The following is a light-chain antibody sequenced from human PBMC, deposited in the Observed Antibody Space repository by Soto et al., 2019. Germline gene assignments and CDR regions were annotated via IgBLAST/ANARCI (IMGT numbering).Light chain of an antibody. J-gene: IGKJ2*01. Sequence: DIPMMQSRSSLSAAVADRVTITCQASQDNSNRLNWYQQKPGKAPKLLIYDASNLEAGVPSRFSGGGSGTDFTFTISSLQPEDFATYYRQQYDTLLYTFGQGTKLGFK. V-gene: IGKV1-33*01. CDR3: QQYDTLLYT. CDR2: DAS. CDR1: QDNSNR.